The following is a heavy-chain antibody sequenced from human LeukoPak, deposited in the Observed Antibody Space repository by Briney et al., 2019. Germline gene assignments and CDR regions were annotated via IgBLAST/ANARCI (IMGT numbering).Heavy chain of an antibody. CDR3: ARETSYYYDSSGYYDR. D-gene: IGHD3-22*01. Sequence: SETLSLTCAVYGGSFSGYYWSWIRQPPGKGLEWIGEINHSGSTNYSPSLKSRVTISVDTSKNQFSLKLSSVTAADTAVYYCARETSYYYDSSGYYDRWGQGTLVTVSS. J-gene: IGHJ4*02. CDR1: GGSFSGYY. V-gene: IGHV4-34*01. CDR2: INHSGST.